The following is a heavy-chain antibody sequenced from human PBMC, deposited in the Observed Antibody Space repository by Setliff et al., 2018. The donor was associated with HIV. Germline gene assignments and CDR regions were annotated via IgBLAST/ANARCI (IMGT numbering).Heavy chain of an antibody. CDR3: ARHRDYGPHYYYYMDV. J-gene: IGHJ6*03. CDR2: IYFTGSS. Sequence: SETLSLTCTVSGGSISTYYWSWIRQPPGKGLEWIGSIYFTGSSDNNPSLKSRVTLSVDTSKHQFSLKLSSVTAADTAVYYCARHRDYGPHYYYYMDVWGKGTTVTSP. CDR1: GGSISTYY. V-gene: IGHV4-59*08. D-gene: IGHD4-17*01.